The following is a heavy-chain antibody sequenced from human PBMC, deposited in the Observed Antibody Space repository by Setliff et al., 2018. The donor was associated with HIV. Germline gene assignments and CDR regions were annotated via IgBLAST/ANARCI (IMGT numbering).Heavy chain of an antibody. D-gene: IGHD6-6*01. V-gene: IGHV1-18*01. Sequence: ASVKVSCKASGYTFTSYGISWVRQAPGQGLEWMGWISAYNGNTNYAQKLQGRVTMTTDTSTSTAYMELRGLRSDDTAVYYCARGRISVEAAPLGWFDPWGQGTLVTVSS. CDR3: ARGRISVEAAPLGWFDP. CDR1: GYTFTSYG. CDR2: ISAYNGNT. J-gene: IGHJ5*02.